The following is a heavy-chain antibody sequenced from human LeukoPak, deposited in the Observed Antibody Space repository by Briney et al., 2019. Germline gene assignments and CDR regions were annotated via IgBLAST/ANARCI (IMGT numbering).Heavy chain of an antibody. D-gene: IGHD3-10*01. V-gene: IGHV1-8*03. CDR2: MNPNSGNT. CDR1: GYTFTGYD. Sequence: ASVKVSCKASGYTFTGYDINWVRQATGQGLEWMGWMNPNSGNTGYAQKFQGRVTITRNTSISTAYMELSSLRSEDTAVYYCARAPRITMVRGVIYWFDPWGQGTLVTVSS. CDR3: ARAPRITMVRGVIYWFDP. J-gene: IGHJ5*02.